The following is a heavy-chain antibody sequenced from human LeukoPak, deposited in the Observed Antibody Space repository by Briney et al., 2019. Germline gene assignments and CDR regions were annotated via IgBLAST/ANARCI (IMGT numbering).Heavy chain of an antibody. Sequence: SETLSLTGAVDGGSFSGYYWSWIRQPPGKGLEWIGEINHSGSTNYNPSLKSRVTISVDMSKNQFSLKLSSVTAADTAVYYCARALDILTGYPTVDYWGQGTLVTVSS. D-gene: IGHD3-9*01. V-gene: IGHV4-34*01. CDR3: ARALDILTGYPTVDY. CDR1: GGSFSGYY. CDR2: INHSGST. J-gene: IGHJ4*02.